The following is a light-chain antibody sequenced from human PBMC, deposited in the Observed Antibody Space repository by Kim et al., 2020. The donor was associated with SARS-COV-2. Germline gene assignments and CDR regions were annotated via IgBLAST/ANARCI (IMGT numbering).Light chain of an antibody. V-gene: IGKV1-27*01. J-gene: IGKJ1*01. CDR2: AAS. Sequence: ASVGDRVTITFRASQGISNYLAWYQQKPGKVPKLLIYAASTLQSGVPSRFSGSGSGTDFTLTISSLQPEDVATYYCQKYNSALGTFGQGTKVDIK. CDR1: QGISNY. CDR3: QKYNSALGT.